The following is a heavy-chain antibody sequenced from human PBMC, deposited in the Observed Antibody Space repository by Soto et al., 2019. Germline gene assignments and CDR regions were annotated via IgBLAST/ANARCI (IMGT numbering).Heavy chain of an antibody. CDR2: INAGNGNT. CDR1: GYTFTSYA. CDR3: AREEFVRDNMPWLLTYYYYYGMGV. J-gene: IGHJ6*02. Sequence: RASVKVSCKASGYTFTSYAMHWVRQAPGQRLEWMGWINAGNGNTKYSQKFQGRVTITRDTSASTAYMELSSLRSEDTAVYYCAREEFVRDNMPWLLTYYYYYGMGVWGQGTTVTVSS. D-gene: IGHD3-22*01. V-gene: IGHV1-3*01.